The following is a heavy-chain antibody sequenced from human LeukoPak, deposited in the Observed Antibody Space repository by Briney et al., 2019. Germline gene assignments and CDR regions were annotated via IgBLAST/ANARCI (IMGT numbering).Heavy chain of an antibody. CDR2: ISGSGGST. V-gene: IGHV3-23*01. D-gene: IGHD6-13*01. J-gene: IGHJ6*03. CDR1: GFSFSTYW. CDR3: AKGTAAAGYYYYMDV. Sequence: GSLRLSCAASGFSFSTYWMSWVRQAPGKGLEWVSAISGSGGSTYYADSVKGRFTISRDNSKNTLYLQMNSLRAEDTAVYYCAKGTAAAGYYYYMDVWGKGTTVTVSS.